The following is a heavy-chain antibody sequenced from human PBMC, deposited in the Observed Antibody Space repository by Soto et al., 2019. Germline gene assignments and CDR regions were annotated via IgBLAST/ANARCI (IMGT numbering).Heavy chain of an antibody. V-gene: IGHV3-21*06. CDR1: GFTFSDEN. Sequence: GGSLRLSCSASGFTFSDENMSWVRQVPGKGLEWVSGISGGGSYIFYADSVQGRFSISRDNPKNSLLLEMNSLRVEDTAVYYCARDSDCHSTSCFFPPHVWGQGTTVTVSS. CDR3: ARDSDCHSTSCFFPPHV. CDR2: ISGGGSYI. D-gene: IGHD2-2*01. J-gene: IGHJ6*02.